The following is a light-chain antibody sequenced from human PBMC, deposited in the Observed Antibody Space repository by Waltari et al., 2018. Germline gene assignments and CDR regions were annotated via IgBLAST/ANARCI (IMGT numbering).Light chain of an antibody. CDR1: QSVLYTSNNKNY. CDR2: WAS. V-gene: IGKV4-1*01. J-gene: IGKJ5*01. CDR3: QQYYIPPLT. Sequence: DIVMTQSPDSLAVSLGERATINCKSSQSVLYTSNNKNYLGWYQQKPGRPPKLLIYWASTRESGVPDRFSGGGSGTDFTLTISSLQAEDVAVYYCQQYYIPPLTFGQGTRLEIK.